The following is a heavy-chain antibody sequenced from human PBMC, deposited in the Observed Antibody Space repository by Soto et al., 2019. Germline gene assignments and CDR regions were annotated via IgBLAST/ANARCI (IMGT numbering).Heavy chain of an antibody. D-gene: IGHD3-22*01. V-gene: IGHV3-73*01. Sequence: GGSLRLSCAASGFTFSGSAMHWVRQASGKGLEWVGRIRSKANSYATAYAASVKGRFTISRDDSKNTAYLQMNSLKTEDTAVYYCTRVVDYYDSSGRDYWGQGTLVTVSS. J-gene: IGHJ4*02. CDR2: IRSKANSYAT. CDR1: GFTFSGSA. CDR3: TRVVDYYDSSGRDY.